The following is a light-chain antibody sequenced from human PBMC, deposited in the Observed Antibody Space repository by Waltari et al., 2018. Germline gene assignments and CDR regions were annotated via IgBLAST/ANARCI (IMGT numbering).Light chain of an antibody. CDR1: SYNVGKYA. CDR3: STRDCNLSAVV. V-gene: IGLV1-36*01. CDR2: GH. Sequence: QSALTQEASVSGTVGQKVTLSCTGDSYNVGKYAVGWYQQSAHGAPKTGLFGHSLPSGIPDRLSGSKSRATADLTISGLQPEDDADYYCSTRDCNLSAVVFGGGTKVTVL. J-gene: IGLJ2*01.